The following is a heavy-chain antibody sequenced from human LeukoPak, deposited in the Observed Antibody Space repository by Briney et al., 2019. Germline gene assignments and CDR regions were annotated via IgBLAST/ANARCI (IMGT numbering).Heavy chain of an antibody. CDR1: GYTFTSYG. V-gene: IGHV1-18*01. CDR2: ISAYNGNT. J-gene: IGHJ6*03. D-gene: IGHD3-3*01. CDR3: ARERLRFLEWLSMGYMDV. Sequence: ASVKVSCKASGYTFTSYGIIWVRQAPGQGLECMGWISAYNGNTNYAQKLQGRVTMATDTSTSTAYMELRSLRSDDTAVYYCARERLRFLEWLSMGYMDVWGKGTTVTVSS.